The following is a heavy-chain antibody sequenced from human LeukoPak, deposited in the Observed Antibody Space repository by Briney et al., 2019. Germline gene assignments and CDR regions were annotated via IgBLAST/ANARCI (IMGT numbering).Heavy chain of an antibody. D-gene: IGHD2-2*01. CDR3: ARDSDYCSSTSCYCDY. V-gene: IGHV1-2*02. Sequence: ASVKVSCKASGYTFTGYYMHWVRQAPGRGLEWMGWINPNSGGTNYAQKFQGRVAMTRDTSISTAYMELSSLRSDDTAVYYCARDSDYCSSTSCYCDYWGQGTLVTVSS. CDR2: INPNSGGT. CDR1: GYTFTGYY. J-gene: IGHJ4*02.